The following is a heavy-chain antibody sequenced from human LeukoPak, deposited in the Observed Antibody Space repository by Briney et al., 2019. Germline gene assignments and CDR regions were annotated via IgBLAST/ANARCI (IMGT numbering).Heavy chain of an antibody. CDR2: IYSSGST. CDR3: ARSYASGSYPY. V-gene: IGHV4-61*01. J-gene: IGHJ4*02. CDR1: GGSVSSGSYY. Sequence: SETLSHTCTVSGGSVSSGSYYWSWIRQPPGKGLEWIGYIYSSGSTNYNPSLKSRVTISVDASKTQFSLKLSSVTAADTAVYYCARSYASGSYPYWGQGTLVTVSS. D-gene: IGHD3-10*01.